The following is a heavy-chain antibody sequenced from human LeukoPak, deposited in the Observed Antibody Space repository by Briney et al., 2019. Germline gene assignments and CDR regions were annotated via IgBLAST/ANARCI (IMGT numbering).Heavy chain of an antibody. Sequence: GGSLRLSCTASGFSFSNFGIHWVRQAPGKGLEWVAVVSYDGSHKFYADSVKGRFTISRDGSKNTVFLQMNSLRAEDTAVYYCARYSSGGYAFTYWGQGTLVTVSS. CDR3: ARYSSGGYAFTY. J-gene: IGHJ4*02. CDR1: GFSFSNFG. D-gene: IGHD3-22*01. V-gene: IGHV3-30*03. CDR2: VSYDGSHK.